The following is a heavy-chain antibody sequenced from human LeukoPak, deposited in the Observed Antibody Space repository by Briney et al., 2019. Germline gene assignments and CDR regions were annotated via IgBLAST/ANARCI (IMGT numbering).Heavy chain of an antibody. Sequence: GASMKVSCKASGYTFTSYAMHWVRQAPGQRLEWMGWINAGNGNTKYSQKFQGRVTITRDTSASTACMELSSLRSEDTAVYYCAKDFGYSSSWSGNDAFDIWGQGTMVTVSS. CDR2: INAGNGNT. J-gene: IGHJ3*02. CDR3: AKDFGYSSSWSGNDAFDI. D-gene: IGHD6-13*01. CDR1: GYTFTSYA. V-gene: IGHV1-3*01.